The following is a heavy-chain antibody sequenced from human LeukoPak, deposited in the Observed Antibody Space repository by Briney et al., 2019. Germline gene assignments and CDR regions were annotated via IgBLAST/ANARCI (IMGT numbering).Heavy chain of an antibody. D-gene: IGHD2-15*01. J-gene: IGHJ4*02. Sequence: PSETLSLTCTVSGDSISSYYWSWLRQPPGKRLEWIGYVSNIETTNYNPSLKSRVTISVDTSKNQFSLKLTSVTAADTAVYYCAKYGFSYCSGSECIPHWGQGTLVTVSS. CDR2: VSNIETT. V-gene: IGHV4-59*12. CDR3: AKYGFSYCSGSECIPH. CDR1: GDSISSYY.